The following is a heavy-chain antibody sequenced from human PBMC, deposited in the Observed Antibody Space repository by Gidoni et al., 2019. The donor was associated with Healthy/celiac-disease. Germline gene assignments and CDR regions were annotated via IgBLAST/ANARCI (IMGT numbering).Heavy chain of an antibody. CDR3: ARDGGYCSSTSCYDGRADAFDI. D-gene: IGHD2-2*01. J-gene: IGHJ3*02. Sequence: EVQLVESGGGLVKPGGSLRLSCSASGFTSSNYSMNWARPAPGKGLEWVSSISSSSSYIYYADSVKGRFTISRDNAKNSLYLQMNSLRAEDTAVYYCARDGGYCSSTSCYDGRADAFDIWGQGTMVTVSS. CDR1: GFTSSNYS. V-gene: IGHV3-21*01. CDR2: ISSSSSYI.